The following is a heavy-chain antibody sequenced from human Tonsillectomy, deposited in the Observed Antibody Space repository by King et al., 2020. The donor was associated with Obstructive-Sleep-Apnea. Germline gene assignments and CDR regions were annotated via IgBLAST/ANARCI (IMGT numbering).Heavy chain of an antibody. V-gene: IGHV4-30-4*01. CDR1: GGSISSGDYY. Sequence: VQLQESGPGLVKPSQTLSLTCTVSGGSISSGDYYWSWIRQPPGKGLEWIGYIYYSGSTYYNPSLKSRVTISVDTSKNQFSLKLSSVTASDTAVYYCARVGFDWNALFDPWGQGTLVTVSS. D-gene: IGHD1-1*01. J-gene: IGHJ5*02. CDR2: IYYSGST. CDR3: ARVGFDWNALFDP.